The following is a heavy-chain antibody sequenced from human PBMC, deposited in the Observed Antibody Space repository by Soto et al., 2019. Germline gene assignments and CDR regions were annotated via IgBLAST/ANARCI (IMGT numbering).Heavy chain of an antibody. CDR1: GGSISSYY. D-gene: IGHD6-13*01. J-gene: IGHJ6*02. V-gene: IGHV4-59*01. CDR3: ARGIAAAWYYYYGMDV. Sequence: PSETLSLTCTVSGGSISSYYWSWVRQPPGKGLEWIGYIYYSGSTNYNPSLKSRVTISVDTSKNQFSLKLSSVTAADTAVYYCARGIAAAWYYYYGMDVWGQGTTVTVSS. CDR2: IYYSGST.